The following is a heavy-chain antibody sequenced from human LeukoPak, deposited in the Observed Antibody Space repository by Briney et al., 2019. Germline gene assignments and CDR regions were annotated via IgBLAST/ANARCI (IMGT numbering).Heavy chain of an antibody. V-gene: IGHV3-48*03. D-gene: IGHD3-10*02. Sequence: GGSLGLSCAASGFTFSSYAMSWVRQAPGKGLEWVSYISSSGSTIYYADSVKGRFTISRDNAKNSLYLQMNSLRAEDTAVYYCAELGITMIGGVWGKGTTVTISS. CDR1: GFTFSSYA. J-gene: IGHJ6*04. CDR3: AELGITMIGGV. CDR2: ISSSGSTI.